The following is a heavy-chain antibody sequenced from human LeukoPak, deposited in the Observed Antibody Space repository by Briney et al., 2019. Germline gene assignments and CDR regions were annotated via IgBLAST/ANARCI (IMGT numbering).Heavy chain of an antibody. CDR1: GFTFSSYA. CDR2: ISYDGSNK. CDR3: AVRLSGLY. V-gene: IGHV3-30-3*01. Sequence: PGGSLRLSCAASGFTFSSYAMHWVRQAPGKGLEWVAVISYDGSNKYYADSVKGRFTISRDNAKNSLYLQMNSLRDEDTAVYYCAVRLSGLYWGQGTLVTVSS. J-gene: IGHJ4*02.